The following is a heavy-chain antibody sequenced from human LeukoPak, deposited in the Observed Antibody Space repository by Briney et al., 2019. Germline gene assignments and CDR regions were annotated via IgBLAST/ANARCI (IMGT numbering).Heavy chain of an antibody. D-gene: IGHD3-10*01. CDR3: AKDMAYGSGSYYDG. J-gene: IGHJ4*02. V-gene: IGHV3-9*01. CDR1: GFTFDDYA. Sequence: GGSLRLSCAASGFTFDDYAMHWVRQAPGKGLEWVSGISWNSGRIDYADSVKGRFTISRDNAKSSLYLQMNSLRAEDTALYYCAKDMAYGSGSYYDGWGQGTLVTVSS. CDR2: ISWNSGRI.